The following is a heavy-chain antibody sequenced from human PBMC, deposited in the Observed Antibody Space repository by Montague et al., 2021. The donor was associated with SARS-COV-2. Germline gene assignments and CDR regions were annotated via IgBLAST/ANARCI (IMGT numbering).Heavy chain of an antibody. D-gene: IGHD2-21*02. CDR3: GRGLLSVTSHPFDC. V-gene: IGHV4-39*07. Sequence: SETLSLTCAVSGGSISSYHHYWGWIRQPPGKGLEWIGAMYYSGSTLLNPSLKSRVTISVDTSKNQLSLNLRPVTAADTAVYFCGRGLLSVTSHPFDCWGQGTLVTVSS. J-gene: IGHJ4*02. CDR1: GGSISSYHHY. CDR2: MYYSGST.